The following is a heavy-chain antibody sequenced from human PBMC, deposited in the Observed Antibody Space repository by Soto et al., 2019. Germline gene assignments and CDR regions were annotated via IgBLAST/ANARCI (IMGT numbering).Heavy chain of an antibody. Sequence: GGSLRLSCAASGFTFDDYAMHWVRQAPGKGLEWVSGISWNSGSIGYADSVKGRFTISRDNAKNSLYLQMNSLRAEDTAVYYCANSYLLDYWGQGTLVTVSS. V-gene: IGHV3-9*01. D-gene: IGHD1-26*01. CDR1: GFTFDDYA. CDR2: ISWNSGSI. J-gene: IGHJ4*02. CDR3: ANSYLLDY.